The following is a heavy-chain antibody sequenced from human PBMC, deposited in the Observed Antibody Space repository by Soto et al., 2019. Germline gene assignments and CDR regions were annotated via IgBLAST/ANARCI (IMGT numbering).Heavy chain of an antibody. J-gene: IGHJ5*02. V-gene: IGHV4-31*03. D-gene: IGHD3-10*01. Sequence: SETLSLTCTVSGGSISSGGYYWSWIRQHPGKGLEWIGYIYYSGSTYYNPSLKSRVTISVDTSKNQFSLNLSSVTVADTAVYYCARKGSGNSRWFDPWGQGTLVTVSS. CDR2: IYYSGST. CDR3: ARKGSGNSRWFDP. CDR1: GGSISSGGYY.